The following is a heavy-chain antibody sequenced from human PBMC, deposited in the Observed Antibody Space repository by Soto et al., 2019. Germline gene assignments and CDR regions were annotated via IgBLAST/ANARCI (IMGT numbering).Heavy chain of an antibody. Sequence: ASVKVSCKASGYTFTSSGTSWVRQAPGQRLEWMGWISTHNGNTIYAQKFQGRVIMTMDTSTTTVYMELRSLRPDDTAVYLCAREGILGLFDAYDLWGQGTMVTVSS. V-gene: IGHV1-18*04. CDR2: ISTHNGNT. D-gene: IGHD3-3*01. CDR1: GYTFTSSG. CDR3: AREGILGLFDAYDL. J-gene: IGHJ3*01.